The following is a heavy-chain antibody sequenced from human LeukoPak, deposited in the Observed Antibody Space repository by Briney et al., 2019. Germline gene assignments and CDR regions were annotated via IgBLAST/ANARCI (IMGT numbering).Heavy chain of an antibody. CDR3: AKDHVGYCRSTSCYDAFEI. J-gene: IGHJ3*02. CDR2: IHFDGSNK. Sequence: GGSLRLSCAASGFTVSGYGMHRVRQVPGNRLEWVAFIHFDGSNKYHADSVKGRFTISRDNSKNTLYLQMNSLRLDDTAVYYCAKDHVGYCRSTSCYDAFEIWGQGTMVTVSS. V-gene: IGHV3-30*02. D-gene: IGHD2-2*01. CDR1: GFTVSGYG.